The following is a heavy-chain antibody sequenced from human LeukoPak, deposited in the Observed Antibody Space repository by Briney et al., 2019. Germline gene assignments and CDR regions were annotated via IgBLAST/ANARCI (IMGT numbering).Heavy chain of an antibody. CDR1: GGSISSYY. CDR3: AGRIAVAGSYYFDY. V-gene: IGHV4-34*01. Sequence: NPSETLSLTCTVSGGSISSYYWSWIRQPPGKGLEWIGEINHSGSTDYNPSLKSRVTISVDTSKNQFSLKLSSVTAADTAVYYCAGRIAVAGSYYFDYWGQGTLVTVSS. D-gene: IGHD6-19*01. J-gene: IGHJ4*02. CDR2: INHSGST.